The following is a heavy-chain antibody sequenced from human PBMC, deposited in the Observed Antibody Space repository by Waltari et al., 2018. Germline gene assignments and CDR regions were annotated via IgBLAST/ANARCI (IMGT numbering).Heavy chain of an antibody. CDR1: GFTFSKSG. V-gene: IGHV3-23*01. CDR2: ITVTGGRT. D-gene: IGHD3-16*01. J-gene: IGHJ4*02. Sequence: EVQLLESGGGLVQPGGSLRLSCAASGFTFSKSGMTWVRQTPGKGLDWVGTITVTGGRTFDADAVKGRFAISRDNSKNTLYLQMSSLRAGDTAVYYCATSFRGKFDFWGQGTLVTVSS. CDR3: ATSFRGKFDF.